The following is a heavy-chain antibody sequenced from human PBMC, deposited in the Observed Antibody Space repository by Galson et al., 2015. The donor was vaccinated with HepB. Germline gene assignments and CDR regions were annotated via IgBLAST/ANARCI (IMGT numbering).Heavy chain of an antibody. D-gene: IGHD5-18*01. CDR1: GFTFGDYA. Sequence: SLRLSCAASGFTFGDYAMSWVRQAPGKGLEWVGFIRSKAYGGTTEYAASVKGRFTISRDDSKSIAYLQMNSLKTEDTAVYYCTRDEEMGVDTPAGYFDYWGQGTLVTVSS. CDR3: TRDEEMGVDTPAGYFDY. CDR2: IRSKAYGGTT. V-gene: IGHV3-49*04. J-gene: IGHJ4*02.